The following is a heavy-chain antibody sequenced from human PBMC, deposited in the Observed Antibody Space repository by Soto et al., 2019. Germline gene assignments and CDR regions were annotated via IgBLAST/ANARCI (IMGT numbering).Heavy chain of an antibody. V-gene: IGHV1-8*01. D-gene: IGHD6-13*01. CDR2: MNPNSGNT. CDR3: ARVQKQLVSDY. Sequence: QVQLVQSGAEGKKPGASVKVSCKASGYTFTSYDINWVRQATGQGLEWMGWMNPNSGNTGYAQKVQGXXTXTXXTSISTAYMELSSLRSEDTAVYYCARVQKQLVSDYWGQGTLVTVSS. J-gene: IGHJ4*02. CDR1: GYTFTSYD.